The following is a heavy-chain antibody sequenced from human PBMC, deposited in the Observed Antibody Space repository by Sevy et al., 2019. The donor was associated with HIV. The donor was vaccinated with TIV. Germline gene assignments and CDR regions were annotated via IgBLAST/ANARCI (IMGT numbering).Heavy chain of an antibody. CDR2: ISSSGRRT. V-gene: IGHV3-23*01. CDR3: AKGYCSGGSCPRDYYYYGMDV. D-gene: IGHD2-15*01. J-gene: IGHJ6*02. Sequence: GGSLRLSCAASGFTFSSYAMNWVRQAPGKGLEWVSSISSSGRRTYYADSVEGRLTISRDNSENTLYLQMNSLRADDTAVYYCAKGYCSGGSCPRDYYYYGMDVWGQGTTVTVSS. CDR1: GFTFSSYA.